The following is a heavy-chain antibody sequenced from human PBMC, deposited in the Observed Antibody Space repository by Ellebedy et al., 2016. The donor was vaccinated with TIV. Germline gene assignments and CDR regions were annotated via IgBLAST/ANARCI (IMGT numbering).Heavy chain of an antibody. J-gene: IGHJ3*02. CDR3: ANVRMDRGVVGSDAFDI. Sequence: SETLSLTCTVSGGSISTYYWSWIRQPPGKALEWIGYIYYSGGTNYNPSLKRRVSISVDTSKKQFSLKMSSVTAADTAVYYCANVRMDRGVVGSDAFDIWGQGKMVTVSS. CDR1: GGSISTYY. D-gene: IGHD3-10*01. CDR2: IYYSGGT. V-gene: IGHV4-59*08.